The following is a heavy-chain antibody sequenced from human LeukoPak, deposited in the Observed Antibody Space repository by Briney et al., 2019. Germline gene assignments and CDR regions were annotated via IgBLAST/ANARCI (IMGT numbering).Heavy chain of an antibody. CDR3: ARGGVYCRSTSCYYFDY. CDR2: IYPGDSDT. D-gene: IGHD2-2*01. J-gene: IGHJ4*02. Sequence: GESLKISCNGSGYSFTSYWIGWVRQMSAKGLEWMWIIYPGDSDTRYSPSFQGQVTISADKSISTAYLQWSSLKASDTAMYYCARGGVYCRSTSCYYFDYWGQGTLVTVSS. V-gene: IGHV5-51*01. CDR1: GYSFTSYW.